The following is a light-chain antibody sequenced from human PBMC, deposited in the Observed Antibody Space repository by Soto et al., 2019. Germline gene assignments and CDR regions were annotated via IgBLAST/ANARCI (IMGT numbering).Light chain of an antibody. V-gene: IGLV2-14*03. CDR3: SSYTSSSTRV. CDR2: DVS. CDR1: SSDVGGYNY. J-gene: IGLJ1*01. Sequence: QPLLTQPASVSGSPGQSITISCTGTSSDVGGYNYVSWYQQHPGKAPKLMIYDVSNRPSGVSNRFSGSKSGNTASLTISGLQTEDEADYYCSSYTSSSTRVFGTGTKLTVL.